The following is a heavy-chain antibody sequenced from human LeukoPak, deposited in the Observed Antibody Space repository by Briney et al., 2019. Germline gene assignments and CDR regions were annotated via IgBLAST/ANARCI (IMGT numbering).Heavy chain of an antibody. CDR3: ARGGGYYDSRGYYTFDY. D-gene: IGHD3-22*01. CDR1: GYTFTSYY. V-gene: IGHV1-46*01. Sequence: ASLKVSCKASGYTFTSYYMHWVRQAPGQALEWMGIINPSGGSTSYAQKFQGRVTMTRDTSTSTVYMELSSLRSEDTAVYYCARGGGYYDSRGYYTFDYWGQGTLVTVSS. CDR2: INPSGGST. J-gene: IGHJ4*02.